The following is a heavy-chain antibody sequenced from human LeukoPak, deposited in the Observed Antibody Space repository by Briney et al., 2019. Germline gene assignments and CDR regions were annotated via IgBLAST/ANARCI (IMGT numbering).Heavy chain of an antibody. V-gene: IGHV1-18*01. Sequence: ASVKVSCKASGYTFTSYGISWVRQAPGQGLEWMGWINPNSGGTNYAQKFQGRVTMTRDMSTSTVYMELSSLRSEDTAVYYCARGLVGVRLDYWGQGTLVTVSS. CDR1: GYTFTSYG. D-gene: IGHD1-26*01. CDR2: INPNSGGT. CDR3: ARGLVGVRLDY. J-gene: IGHJ4*02.